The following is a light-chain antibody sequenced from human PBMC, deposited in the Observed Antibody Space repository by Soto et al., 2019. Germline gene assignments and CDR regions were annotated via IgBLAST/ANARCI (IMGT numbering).Light chain of an antibody. J-gene: IGLJ1*01. Sequence: QSALTQPPSASGSPGQSVAISCTGTSSDVGGYNYVSWYQQHPGKAPKLMIYEVNKRPSGVPDRFSGSKSGNTASLTVSGLQAXXXADYYCSSYAGSSNVFGTGTKLTVL. V-gene: IGLV2-8*01. CDR1: SSDVGGYNY. CDR3: SSYAGSSNV. CDR2: EVN.